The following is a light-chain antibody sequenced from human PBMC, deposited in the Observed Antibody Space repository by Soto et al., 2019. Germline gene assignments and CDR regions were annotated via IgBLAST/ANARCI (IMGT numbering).Light chain of an antibody. CDR3: QQYNSYSGM. Sequence: DIQMTQSPSSLSASVGDRVTITCRASQSIRTYLNWYQQKPGRAPKLLIFDASSLESGVPSRFSGNGSGTEFTLTISGLQPDDFASYYCQQYNSYSGMFGQGTKVDI. V-gene: IGKV1-5*01. J-gene: IGKJ1*01. CDR2: DAS. CDR1: QSIRTY.